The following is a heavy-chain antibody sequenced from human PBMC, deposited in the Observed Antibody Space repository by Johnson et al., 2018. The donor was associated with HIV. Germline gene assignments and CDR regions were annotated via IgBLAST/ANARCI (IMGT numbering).Heavy chain of an antibody. CDR3: ARDMVGATFDDAFDI. Sequence: QVQLVEYGGGVVQPGRSLRLSCAASGFTFSNYAMHWVRQAPGKGLEWVAVISYDGSNKYYADSVKGRFTISRDNSKNTLYLQMNSLRAEDTAVYYCARDMVGATFDDAFDIWGQGTMVTVSS. CDR1: GFTFSNYA. J-gene: IGHJ3*02. D-gene: IGHD1-26*01. V-gene: IGHV3-30*04. CDR2: ISYDGSNK.